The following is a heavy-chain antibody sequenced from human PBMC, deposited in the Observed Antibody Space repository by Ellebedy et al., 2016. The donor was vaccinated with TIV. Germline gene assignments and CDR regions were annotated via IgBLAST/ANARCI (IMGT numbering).Heavy chain of an antibody. Sequence: ASVKVSCKASSYTFTNYGISWARQAPGQGLELMGLISGYNGNTNYSQKLQGRVTMTTDTSTSTAYMEWRSLRSDDTAVYYCARFPGPLRRNYYYYMDVWGKGTTVTVSS. CDR2: ISGYNGNT. J-gene: IGHJ6*03. V-gene: IGHV1-18*01. D-gene: IGHD4-17*01. CDR1: SYTFTNYG. CDR3: ARFPGPLRRNYYYYMDV.